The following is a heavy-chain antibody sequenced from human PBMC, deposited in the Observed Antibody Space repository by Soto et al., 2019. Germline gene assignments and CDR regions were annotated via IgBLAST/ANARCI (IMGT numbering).Heavy chain of an antibody. CDR2: ISSSSSYI. J-gene: IGHJ3*02. V-gene: IGHV3-21*01. CDR3: ARDGLRYFDWLLGDDAFDI. Sequence: GGSLRLSCAASGFTFSSYSMNWVRQAPGKGLEWVSSISSSSSYIYYADSVKGRFTISRDNAKNSLYLQMNSLRAEDTAVYYCARDGLRYFDWLLGDDAFDIWGQGTMVTVSS. D-gene: IGHD3-9*01. CDR1: GFTFSSYS.